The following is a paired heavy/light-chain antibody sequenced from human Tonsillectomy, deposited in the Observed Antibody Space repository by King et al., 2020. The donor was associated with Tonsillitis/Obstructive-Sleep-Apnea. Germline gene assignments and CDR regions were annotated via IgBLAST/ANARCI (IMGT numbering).Heavy chain of an antibody. V-gene: IGHV4-34*02. Sequence: QVQLQQWGAGLLKPSETLSLTCAVYGGSFSADSWNWIRQPPGKGLEWIGEINLSGSTNYNPSLKSRVTISIDTSKNQFSLQLSSVTAADTAVFYCARGTLAAGSVVVYYSYYMDVWGNGTTVTVSS. CDR1: GGSFSADS. CDR2: INLSGST. D-gene: IGHD6-13*01. J-gene: IGHJ6*03. CDR3: ARGTLAAGSVVVYYSYYMDV.
Light chain of an antibody. CDR3: QSYDSALSGSRV. CDR2: GNN. CDR1: SSNIGAGYD. J-gene: IGLJ1*01. V-gene: IGLV1-40*01. Sequence: QSVLTQPPSVSGAPGQRVTISCTGGSSNIGAGYDVHWYQQLPGTAPKLLIYGNNNRPSGVPDRFSGSKSGTSASLAISGLQAEDEADYYCQSYDSALSGSRVFGTGTKVTVL.